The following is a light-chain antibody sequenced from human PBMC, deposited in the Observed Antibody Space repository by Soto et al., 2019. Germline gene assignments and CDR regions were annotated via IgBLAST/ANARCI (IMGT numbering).Light chain of an antibody. CDR3: CSYAGSYTFYV. Sequence: QSVLTQPRSVSGSPGQSVTISCTGTSSDVGGYNYVSWYQQHPGKAPKLMIYDVSKRPSGVPDRFSGSKSGNMASLTISGLQAEDEADYYCCSYAGSYTFYVFGTGTKLTV. CDR2: DVS. CDR1: SSDVGGYNY. J-gene: IGLJ1*01. V-gene: IGLV2-11*01.